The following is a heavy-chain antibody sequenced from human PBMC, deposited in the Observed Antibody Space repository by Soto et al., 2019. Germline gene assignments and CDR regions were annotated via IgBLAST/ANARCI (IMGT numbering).Heavy chain of an antibody. CDR1: GGSFSGYY. Sequence: PSETLSLTCAVYGGSFSGYYWSWIRQPPGKGLEWIGEINHSGSTNYNPSLKSRVTISVDTSKNQFSLKLSSVTAADTAVYYCACNSGENFGYYYYYMDVWGKGTTVTVSS. J-gene: IGHJ6*03. V-gene: IGHV4-34*01. CDR2: INHSGST. D-gene: IGHD6-19*01. CDR3: ACNSGENFGYYYYYMDV.